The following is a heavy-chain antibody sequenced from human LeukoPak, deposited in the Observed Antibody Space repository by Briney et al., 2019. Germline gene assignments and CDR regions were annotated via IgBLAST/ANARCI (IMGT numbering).Heavy chain of an antibody. CDR2: ISGSGGST. CDR1: GFTFSSYA. Sequence: GGSLRLSCAASGFTFSSYAMSWVRQAPGKGLEWVSAISGSGGSTYYADSVKGRFTISRDNSKNTLYLQMNSLRAEDTAVYYCAKAGRGVVPLVSGNGLVDYWGQGTLVTVSS. CDR3: AKAGRGVVPLVSGNGLVDY. J-gene: IGHJ4*02. V-gene: IGHV3-23*01. D-gene: IGHD2-21*01.